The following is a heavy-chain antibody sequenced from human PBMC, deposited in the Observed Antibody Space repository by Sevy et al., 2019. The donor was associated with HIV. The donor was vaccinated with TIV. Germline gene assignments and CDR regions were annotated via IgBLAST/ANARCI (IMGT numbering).Heavy chain of an antibody. CDR2: IYPGDSDT. CDR1: GYSFTSYW. Sequence: GESLKISCKGSGYSFTSYWIGWVRQMPGKGLEWMGIIYPGDSDTRYSPSFQGQVTISADKSISTAYLQWSSLKASDTAMYYGAGRGYCSSTSCYIRGVFDYWGQGTLVTVSS. J-gene: IGHJ4*02. CDR3: AGRGYCSSTSCYIRGVFDY. V-gene: IGHV5-51*01. D-gene: IGHD2-2*02.